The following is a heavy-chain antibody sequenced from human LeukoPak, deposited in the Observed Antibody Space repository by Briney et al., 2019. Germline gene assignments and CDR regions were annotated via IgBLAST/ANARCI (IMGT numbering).Heavy chain of an antibody. CDR2: ITADSGTT. CDR3: ASRDYFDY. J-gene: IGHJ4*02. CDR1: GFTFSTKS. Sequence: GGSLRPSCVVSGFTFSTKSMNWVRQAPGKGLEWVSYITADSGTTYYADSVKGRFTISRDNAKNSLYLQMNSLRDEDTAVYYCASRDYFDYWGQGTLVTVSS. V-gene: IGHV3-48*02.